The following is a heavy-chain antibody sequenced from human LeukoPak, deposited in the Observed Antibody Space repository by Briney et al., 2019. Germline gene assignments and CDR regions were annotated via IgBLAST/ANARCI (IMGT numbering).Heavy chain of an antibody. CDR3: AKDAAGPEY. J-gene: IGHJ4*02. D-gene: IGHD6-13*01. V-gene: IGHV3-23*01. Sequence: GGSLRLSCAASGFTFSSYAMSWVRQAPGKGLEWVSTFSGSGGSTYYADSVKGRFTISRDNSRNTLFLQMDSLRVEDTAIYYCAKDAAGPEYWGQGTRVTVSS. CDR1: GFTFSSYA. CDR2: FSGSGGST.